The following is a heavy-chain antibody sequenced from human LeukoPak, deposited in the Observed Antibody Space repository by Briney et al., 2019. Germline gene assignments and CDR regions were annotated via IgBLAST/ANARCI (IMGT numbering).Heavy chain of an antibody. V-gene: IGHV4-39*01. D-gene: IGHD4-23*01. CDR3: ARQGDSGGNFFDD. J-gene: IGHJ4*02. CDR1: GGSISSSSYD. CDR2: TYYSGST. Sequence: SSETLSLTCNVSGGSISSSSYDWAWTRQPPGKGLEWIGSTYYSGSTYYNPSLKSRLTISVDTSKNQFSLNLRSVTAADTAVYYCARQGDSGGNFFDDWGQGALVTVSS.